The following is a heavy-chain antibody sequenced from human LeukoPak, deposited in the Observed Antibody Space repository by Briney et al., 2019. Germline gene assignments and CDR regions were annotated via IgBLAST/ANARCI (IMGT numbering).Heavy chain of an antibody. J-gene: IGHJ3*02. CDR2: IIPIFGIA. CDR3: ARGLHSYYYDSSGYYHRHDAFDI. V-gene: IGHV1-69*17. CDR1: GGTFTSYA. D-gene: IGHD3-22*01. Sequence: GASVTVSCKASGGTFTSYAISWVRQAPGQGREWMGRIIPIFGIANYAQKFQGRVTITADRSTSTAYMELSSLRSEDTAVYYCARGLHSYYYDSSGYYHRHDAFDIWGQGTMVTVSS.